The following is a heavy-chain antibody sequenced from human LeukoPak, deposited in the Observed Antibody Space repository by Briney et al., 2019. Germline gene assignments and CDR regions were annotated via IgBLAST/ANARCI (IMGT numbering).Heavy chain of an antibody. CDR1: GGSISSYY. V-gene: IGHV4-34*01. CDR2: INHSGST. J-gene: IGHJ4*02. Sequence: SETLSLTCTVSGGSISSYYWSWIRQPPGKGLEWIGEINHSGSTNYNPSLKSRVTISVDTSKNQFSLKLSSVTAADTAVYYCARVGSGSYFVTYYFDYWGQGTLVTVSS. D-gene: IGHD1-26*01. CDR3: ARVGSGSYFVTYYFDY.